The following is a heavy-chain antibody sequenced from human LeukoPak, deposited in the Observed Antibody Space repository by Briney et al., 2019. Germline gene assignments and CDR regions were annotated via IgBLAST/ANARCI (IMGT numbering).Heavy chain of an antibody. CDR2: IFSSGST. J-gene: IGHJ4*02. V-gene: IGHV4-59*08. CDR1: GGSISGHY. CDR3: ARHYYDRSDSYSFDY. D-gene: IGHD3-22*01. Sequence: SETLSLTCTVSGGSISGHYWSWIRQPPGKGLEWIGYIFSSGSTNYNPSLKSRVTISEDTSVNQFSLKLSSVTAADTAVYYCARHYYDRSDSYSFDYWGQGTLVTVSS.